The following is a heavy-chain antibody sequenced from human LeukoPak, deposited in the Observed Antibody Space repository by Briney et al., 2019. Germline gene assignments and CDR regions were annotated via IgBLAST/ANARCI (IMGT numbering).Heavy chain of an antibody. Sequence: HPGGSLRLSCAASGLTFSRYAISWVRQAPGKELEWVSAISGSGGSTYYADSVKGRFTISRDNSKDTLYLQMNSLRAEDTAVYYCAKGVMVNMDVWGKGTTVTVSS. J-gene: IGHJ6*03. D-gene: IGHD3-16*01. CDR3: AKGVMVNMDV. CDR1: GLTFSRYA. V-gene: IGHV3-23*01. CDR2: ISGSGGST.